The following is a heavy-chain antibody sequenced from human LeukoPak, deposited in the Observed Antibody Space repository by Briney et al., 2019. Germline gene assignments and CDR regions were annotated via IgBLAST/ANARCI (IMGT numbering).Heavy chain of an antibody. Sequence: GGSLRLSCAASGFTFNSFGMSWVRQAPGKGLEWVSSISSSSSYIYYADSVKGRFTISRDNAKNSLYLQMNSLRAEDTAVYYCARDMSGLVFHLNWFDPWGQGTLVTVSS. J-gene: IGHJ5*02. CDR2: ISSSSSYI. D-gene: IGHD2-15*01. CDR1: GFTFNSFG. CDR3: ARDMSGLVFHLNWFDP. V-gene: IGHV3-21*01.